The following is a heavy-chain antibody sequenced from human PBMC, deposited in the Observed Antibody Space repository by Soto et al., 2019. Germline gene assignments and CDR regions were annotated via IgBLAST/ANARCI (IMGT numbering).Heavy chain of an antibody. CDR1: GGSISSYY. CDR2: IYYSGST. D-gene: IGHD3-22*01. J-gene: IGHJ5*02. Sequence: SETLSLTCTVSGGSISSYYWSWIRQPPGKGLEWIGYIYYSGSTNYNPSLKSRVTISVDTSKNQFSLKLSSVTAADTAVYYCTRGGSDSSGYYNWFDPWGQGTLVTVSS. CDR3: TRGGSDSSGYYNWFDP. V-gene: IGHV4-59*01.